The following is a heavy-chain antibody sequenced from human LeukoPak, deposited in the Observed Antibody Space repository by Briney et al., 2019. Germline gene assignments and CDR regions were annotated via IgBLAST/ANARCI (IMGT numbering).Heavy chain of an antibody. D-gene: IGHD7-27*01. CDR3: VRTPPNWGADY. J-gene: IGHJ4*02. CDR1: GCTYSSYA. Sequence: SVNVSCKASGCTYSSYAISWVRQAPGQGLEWMGGIIPIFCTANYAQKFQGRVTITADESTSTAYMELSSLRSEDTAVYYCVRTPPNWGADYWGQGTLVTVSS. V-gene: IGHV1-69*13. CDR2: IIPIFCTA.